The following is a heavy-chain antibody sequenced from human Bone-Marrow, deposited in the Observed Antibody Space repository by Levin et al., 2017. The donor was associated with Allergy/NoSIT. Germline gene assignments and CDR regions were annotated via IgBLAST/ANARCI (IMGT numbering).Heavy chain of an antibody. V-gene: IGHV3-53*01. CDR3: ARDSSGWYFDY. D-gene: IGHD6-19*01. Sequence: GEPLKISCAASGFSVSSHYMTWVRQAPGKGLEWVSVIYTGGSTYYADSVKGRFTISRDNSKNTLYLQMNSLRAEDTAVYYCARDSSGWYFDYWGQGSLVTVSS. CDR2: IYTGGST. CDR1: GFSVSSHY. J-gene: IGHJ4*02.